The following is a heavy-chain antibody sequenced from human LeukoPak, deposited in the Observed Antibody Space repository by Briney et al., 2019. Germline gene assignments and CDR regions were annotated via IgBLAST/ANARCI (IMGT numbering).Heavy chain of an antibody. J-gene: IGHJ6*03. Sequence: GASVKVSCKASGGTFSSYALSWVHQAPGQGLKWMGGIFPIFGTANYAPKFQGRVTITAVESTRTAYMELSSLRSENTAVYYCASLMPKPLDTAMAGPYYYYYYMDVLGNGTTVTMSS. V-gene: IGHV1-69*13. CDR1: GGTFSSYA. D-gene: IGHD5-18*01. CDR2: IFPIFGTA. CDR3: ASLMPKPLDTAMAGPYYYYYYMDV.